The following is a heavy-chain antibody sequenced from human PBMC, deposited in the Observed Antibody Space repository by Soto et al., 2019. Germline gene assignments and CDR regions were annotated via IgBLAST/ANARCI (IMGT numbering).Heavy chain of an antibody. D-gene: IGHD5-18*01. J-gene: IGHJ5*02. V-gene: IGHV4-59*01. Sequence: PSETLSLTCTVSGGSISTYYWSWIRQPPGKGLEWIGYIYYSGSTYYNPSLKSRVTMSVDTSKSQFSLKLSSVTAADTAVYYCAKDSGYNYGYFRWFDPWGQGTLVTVSS. CDR3: AKDSGYNYGYFRWFDP. CDR2: IYYSGST. CDR1: GGSISTYY.